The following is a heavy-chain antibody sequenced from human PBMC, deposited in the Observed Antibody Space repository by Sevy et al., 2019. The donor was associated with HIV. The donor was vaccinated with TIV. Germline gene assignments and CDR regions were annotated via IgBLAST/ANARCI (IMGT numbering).Heavy chain of an antibody. V-gene: IGHV3-49*03. CDR1: GFTLGDYA. Sequence: GGSLRLSCTGSGFTLGDYAMSWFRQAPGMGLEWVGFIRSKDYGGATEYAASVKGRFTISRDDSKSIADLQMNSLKTEDTAVYCCTRGYYYDSSGYSDYWGQGTLVTVSS. D-gene: IGHD3-22*01. J-gene: IGHJ4*02. CDR3: TRGYYYDSSGYSDY. CDR2: IRSKDYGGAT.